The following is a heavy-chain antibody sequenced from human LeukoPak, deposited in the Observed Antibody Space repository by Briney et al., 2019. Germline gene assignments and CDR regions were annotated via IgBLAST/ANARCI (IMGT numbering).Heavy chain of an antibody. CDR1: GFTFTSYW. J-gene: IGHJ4*02. Sequence: GGSLRLSCAVSGFTFTSYWMSWVRQAPGKGLEWVADINEDGSYKFHADSVKGRLTISRDNAKNSLYLQMNSLRADDTAVYYCARDATRGGDNDYWGQGTRVIVSS. CDR2: INEDGSYK. V-gene: IGHV3-7*01. D-gene: IGHD2-21*02. CDR3: ARDATRGGDNDY.